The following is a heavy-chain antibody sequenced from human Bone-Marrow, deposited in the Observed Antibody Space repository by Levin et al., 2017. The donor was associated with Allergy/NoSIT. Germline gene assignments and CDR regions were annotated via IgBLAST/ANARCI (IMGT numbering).Heavy chain of an antibody. D-gene: IGHD1-14*01. CDR1: GGSISSSSYY. J-gene: IGHJ5*02. CDR3: ARQGIRAGAENWFDP. V-gene: IGHV4-39*01. Sequence: PSETLSLTCTVSGGSISSSSYYWGWIRQPPGKGLEWIGSIYYSGSTYYNPSLKSRVTISVDTSKNQFSLKLSSVTAADTAVYYCARQGIRAGAENWFDPWGQGTLVTVSS. CDR2: IYYSGST.